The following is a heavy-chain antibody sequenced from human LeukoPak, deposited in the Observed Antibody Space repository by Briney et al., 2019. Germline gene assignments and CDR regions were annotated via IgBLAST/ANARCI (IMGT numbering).Heavy chain of an antibody. CDR3: AREGLKSIAARPYYFDY. V-gene: IGHV4-39*07. D-gene: IGHD6-6*01. Sequence: PSETLSLTCTVSGGSISSSSYFWGWIRQPPGKGLEWIGSIYYSGSTYYNPSLKSRVTISVDTSKNQFSLKLSSVTAADTAVYYCAREGLKSIAARPYYFDYWGQGTLVTVSS. J-gene: IGHJ4*02. CDR2: IYYSGST. CDR1: GGSISSSSYF.